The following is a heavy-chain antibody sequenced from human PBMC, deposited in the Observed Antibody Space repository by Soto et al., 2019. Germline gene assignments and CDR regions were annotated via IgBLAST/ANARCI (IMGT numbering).Heavy chain of an antibody. CDR3: AREDGGSPFDS. Sequence: EVHVLESGGGLVQPGGSLRLSCVASGFIFSEYAMTWIRQAPGKGPEWVAGIIKSGGETYYTDSVKGRFTASRDNSKNMLYLEMDRLRADDTGLDYCAREDGGSPFDSWGQGTLVTVSS. J-gene: IGHJ4*02. CDR1: GFIFSEYA. V-gene: IGHV3-23*01. CDR2: IIKSGGET. D-gene: IGHD1-26*01.